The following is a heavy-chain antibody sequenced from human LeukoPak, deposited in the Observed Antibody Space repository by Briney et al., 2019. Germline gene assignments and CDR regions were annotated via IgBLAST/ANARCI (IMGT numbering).Heavy chain of an antibody. D-gene: IGHD6-19*01. J-gene: IGHJ4*02. CDR3: AKYSGWFAPLDY. V-gene: IGHV3-53*01. CDR2: IYSGGST. CDR1: GFTVSSNY. Sequence: PGGSLRLSCAASGFTVSSNYMSWVRQAPGKGLEWVSVIYSGGSTYYADSVKGRFTISRDNSKNTLYLQMNSLRDVDTAVYYCAKYSGWFAPLDYWGQGTLVTVSS.